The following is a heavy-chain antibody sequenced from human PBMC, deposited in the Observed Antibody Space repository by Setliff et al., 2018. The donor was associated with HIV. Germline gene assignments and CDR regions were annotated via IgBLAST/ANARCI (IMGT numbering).Heavy chain of an antibody. V-gene: IGHV3-21*06. CDR2: INSRGTYI. D-gene: IGHD3-22*01. Sequence: GESLTISCAASGFILSNYAVSWVRQAPGKGLEWVSGINSRGTYIYYADSVKGRFIISRDNDKNLVYLQMNTLRADDTAVYYCAPMAAAYYDESGGPWGQGTMVTVSS. CDR3: APMAAAYYDESGGP. CDR1: GFILSNYA. J-gene: IGHJ3*01.